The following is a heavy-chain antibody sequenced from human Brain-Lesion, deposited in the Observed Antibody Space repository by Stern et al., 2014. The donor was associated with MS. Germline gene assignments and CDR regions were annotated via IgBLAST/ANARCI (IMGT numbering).Heavy chain of an antibody. J-gene: IGHJ5*02. V-gene: IGHV4-39*01. D-gene: IGHD2-15*01. CDR2: IYYSGNT. CDR1: GGSVSSTSYA. CDR3: AGEEDIRYCSGGSCTGNWFDP. Sequence: QLQLQESGPGLVKPSETLSLTCTVAGGSVSSTSYAWAWIRQPPGKGLEWIGTIYYSGNTYYSPPLKSRITKSLDTSKNQFSLQRGSVTAADTAVYYCAGEEDIRYCSGGSCTGNWFDPWGQGTLVTVSS.